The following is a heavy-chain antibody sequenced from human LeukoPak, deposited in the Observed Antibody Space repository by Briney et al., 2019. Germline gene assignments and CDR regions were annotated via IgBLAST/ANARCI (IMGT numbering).Heavy chain of an antibody. CDR2: ISSSSSTI. V-gene: IGHV3-48*01. D-gene: IGHD3-22*01. CDR1: GFTFSSYS. J-gene: IGHJ4*02. Sequence: PGGSLRLSCAASGFTFSSYSMNWVRQAPGKWLEWVSYISSSSSTIYYADSVKGRFTISRDNAKNSLYLQMNSLRAEDTAVYYCARDTNYYDSSGLHWGQGTLVTVSS. CDR3: ARDTNYYDSSGLH.